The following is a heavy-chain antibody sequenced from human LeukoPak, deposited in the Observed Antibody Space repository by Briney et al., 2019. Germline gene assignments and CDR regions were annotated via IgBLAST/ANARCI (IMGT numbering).Heavy chain of an antibody. V-gene: IGHV3-23*01. CDR2: VSGGGAST. CDR3: AKTMSTVIAHFDY. J-gene: IGHJ4*02. CDR1: GFTFSNYA. Sequence: PGGSLRLSCAASGFTFSNYAMSWVRQAPGKGLEWVSAVSGGGASTYYTDSVKGRFTISRDNSKNTLYLQMNSLRAGDTAVYYCAKTMSTVIAHFDYWGQGTLVTVSS. D-gene: IGHD4-23*01.